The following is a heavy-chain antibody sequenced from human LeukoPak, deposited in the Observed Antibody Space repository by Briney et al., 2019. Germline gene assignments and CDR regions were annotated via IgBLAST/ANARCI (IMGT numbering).Heavy chain of an antibody. Sequence: GGSLRLSCAASGFTFSSYAMSWVRQPPGKGLEWVSAIIGSGGSTYYAASVKGRFTISTGNTKNTLYLQMNSLRAEDTAVYYCAKEDDSSGYSVYWGQGTLVTVSS. CDR1: GFTFSSYA. V-gene: IGHV3-23*01. D-gene: IGHD3-22*01. J-gene: IGHJ4*02. CDR3: AKEDDSSGYSVY. CDR2: IIGSGGST.